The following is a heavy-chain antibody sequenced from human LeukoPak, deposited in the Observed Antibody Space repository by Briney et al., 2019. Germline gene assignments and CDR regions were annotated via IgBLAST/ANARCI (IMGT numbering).Heavy chain of an antibody. CDR1: GYTFTSYD. V-gene: IGHV1-8*01. CDR3: ARGVGYCSSTSCFRRFDP. CDR2: MNPNTGNT. Sequence: ASVKVSCKTSGYTFTSYDINWVRQATGQGLEWMGWMNPNTGNTGYAQKFQGRVTMTRNTSISTAYMELNSLRSEDTAVYCCARGVGYCSSTSCFRRFDPWGQGTLVTVSS. D-gene: IGHD2-2*03. J-gene: IGHJ5*02.